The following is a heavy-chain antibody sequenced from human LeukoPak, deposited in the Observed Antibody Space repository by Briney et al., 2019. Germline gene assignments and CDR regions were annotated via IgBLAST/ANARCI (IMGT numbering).Heavy chain of an antibody. Sequence: GGSLRLSCAASGFTFINYAMSWVRQAPGKGLEWVSTISGSGGSTYYADSVKGRFTISRDNSKNTLYLQLNSLRAEDTAVYYCAKSTSPLYYYYGMDVWGQGTTVTVSS. CDR1: GFTFINYA. V-gene: IGHV3-23*01. D-gene: IGHD2-2*01. CDR2: ISGSGGST. J-gene: IGHJ6*02. CDR3: AKSTSPLYYYYGMDV.